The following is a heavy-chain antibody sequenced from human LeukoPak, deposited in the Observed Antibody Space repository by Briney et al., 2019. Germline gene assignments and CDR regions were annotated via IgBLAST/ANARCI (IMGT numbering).Heavy chain of an antibody. Sequence: RASETLSLTCAVYGGSFSGYYWSWIRQPPGKGLEWIGEINHSGSTNYNPSLKSRVTISVDTSKNQFSLKLSSVTAADTAVYYCARYYDSSGYDSIPPYNWFDPWGQGTLVTVSS. J-gene: IGHJ5*02. V-gene: IGHV4-34*01. CDR2: INHSGST. D-gene: IGHD3-22*01. CDR1: GGSFSGYY. CDR3: ARYYDSSGYDSIPPYNWFDP.